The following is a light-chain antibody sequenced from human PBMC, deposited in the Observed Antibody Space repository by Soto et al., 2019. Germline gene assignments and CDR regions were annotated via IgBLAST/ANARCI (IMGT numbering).Light chain of an antibody. J-gene: IGLJ3*02. CDR1: KLGNKY. CDR2: EDS. CDR3: QVWDSSTRV. V-gene: IGLV3-1*01. Sequence: SYELTQPPSVSVSPGQTASITCSGDKLGNKYACWYQQKPGQSPVLVIYEDSKRPSGIPERFSGSNSGNTATLTISGTQAMDEADYSCQVWDSSTRVFGGGTQLTVL.